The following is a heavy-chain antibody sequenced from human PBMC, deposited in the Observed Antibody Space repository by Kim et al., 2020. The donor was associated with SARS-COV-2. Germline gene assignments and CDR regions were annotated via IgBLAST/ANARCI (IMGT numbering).Heavy chain of an antibody. V-gene: IGHV5-10-1*01. CDR1: GYRFISYW. Sequence: GESLKISCKGSGYRFISYWISWVRQMPGKGLEWMGRIDPSDSYTNYSPSFQGHVTISVDTSISTAYLQWSSLKASDTAIYYCARLLRPHYYDSSGYYPPDYWGQGTLVTVSS. CDR2: IDPSDSYT. CDR3: ARLLRPHYYDSSGYYPPDY. D-gene: IGHD3-22*01. J-gene: IGHJ4*02.